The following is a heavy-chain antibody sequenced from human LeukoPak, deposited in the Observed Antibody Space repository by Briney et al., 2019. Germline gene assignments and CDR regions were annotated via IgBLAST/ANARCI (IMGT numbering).Heavy chain of an antibody. J-gene: IGHJ4*02. CDR1: GFTFSSYG. Sequence: PGGSLRLSCAASGFTFSSYGMHWVRQAPGKGLEGVAVIWSDGINKYYADSVKGRFTISRDNSKNTLYLQMNSLRAEDTAVYSCATRNFDDSGTYALGYWGQGTLVTVSS. CDR2: IWSDGINK. V-gene: IGHV3-33*01. CDR3: ATRNFDDSGTYALGY. D-gene: IGHD3-10*01.